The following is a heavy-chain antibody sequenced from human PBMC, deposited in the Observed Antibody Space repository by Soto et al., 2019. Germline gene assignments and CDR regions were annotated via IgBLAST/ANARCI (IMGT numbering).Heavy chain of an antibody. V-gene: IGHV5-51*01. CDR1: GYSFTSYW. D-gene: IGHD3-3*01. CDR3: ARQAYDFWSGLSFYYYYYGMDV. Sequence: PGESLKISCKGSGYSFTSYWIGWVRQMPGKGLEWMGIIYPGDSDTRYSPSFQGQVTISADKSISTAYLQWSSLKASDTAMYYCARQAYDFWSGLSFYYYYYGMDVWGQGTPVTVSS. J-gene: IGHJ6*02. CDR2: IYPGDSDT.